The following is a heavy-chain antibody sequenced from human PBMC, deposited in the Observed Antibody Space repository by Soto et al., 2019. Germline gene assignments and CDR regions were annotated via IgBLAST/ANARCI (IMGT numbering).Heavy chain of an antibody. D-gene: IGHD4-17*01. CDR3: ARAEKHHAYGSIDV. J-gene: IGHJ6*02. Sequence: GGSLRLSCAASGFTFDDYGMSWVRQAPGKGLEWVSGINWNGGSTVYADSVKGRFTISRDNAKNSLYLQVNSLRAEDTALYYCARAEKHHAYGSIDVWGQATTVTVSS. V-gene: IGHV3-20*04. CDR1: GFTFDDYG. CDR2: INWNGGST.